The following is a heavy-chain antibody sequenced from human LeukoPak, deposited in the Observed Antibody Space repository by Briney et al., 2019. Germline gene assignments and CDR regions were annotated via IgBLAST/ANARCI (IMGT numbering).Heavy chain of an antibody. D-gene: IGHD6-6*01. Sequence: ASVKVSCKASGYTFTGSYMDWVRQAPGQGLKWMGRINPNSGGTNYVQKFQGRVTMTRDTSITTAYMELSRLRSDDTAVYYCASGYSSSSGFDYWGQGTLVTVSS. CDR3: ASGYSSSSGFDY. J-gene: IGHJ4*02. CDR2: INPNSGGT. V-gene: IGHV1-2*06. CDR1: GYTFTGSY.